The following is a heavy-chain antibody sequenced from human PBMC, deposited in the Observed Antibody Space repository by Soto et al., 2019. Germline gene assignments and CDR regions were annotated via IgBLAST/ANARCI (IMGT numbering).Heavy chain of an antibody. CDR1: GGSISSADHY. CDR2: IYHSGNT. Sequence: PSETLSLTCSVSGGSISSADHYWTWIRQPPGKGLEWMGYIYHSGNTHYNPSLKSRITISIDTSTNRFSLNLTSVTAADTAVYFCARRRWETEKNYFDPWGQGALVTVS. V-gene: IGHV4-30-4*01. D-gene: IGHD1-26*01. CDR3: ARRRWETEKNYFDP. J-gene: IGHJ5*02.